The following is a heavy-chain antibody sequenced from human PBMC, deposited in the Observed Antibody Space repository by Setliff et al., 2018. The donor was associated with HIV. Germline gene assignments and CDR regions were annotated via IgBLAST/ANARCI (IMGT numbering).Heavy chain of an antibody. CDR2: VYHSGTT. V-gene: IGHV4-59*03. CDR3: ARVALLNDHILTAPEYVDI. D-gene: IGHD2-15*01. J-gene: IGHJ4*02. Sequence: EPLSLTCSVSGDSISRYYWSWIRQSPARGLEWIGYVYHSGTTNFNPSLKSRVTMSLDTSRSQLSLNLRSVTAADTGVYYCARVALLNDHILTAPEYVDIWGQGTQVTVSS. CDR1: GDSISRYY.